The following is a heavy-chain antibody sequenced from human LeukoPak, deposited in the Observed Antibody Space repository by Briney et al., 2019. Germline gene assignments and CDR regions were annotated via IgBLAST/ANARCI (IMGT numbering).Heavy chain of an antibody. Sequence: SETLSLTCTVSGGSISSSSYYWGWIRQPPGKGLEWIGSIYYSGTTYYNPSLKSRVTISVDTSKNQFSLKLSSVTAADTAVYYCASRVRAPVKIDAFDIWGQGTMVTVSS. D-gene: IGHD1-26*01. CDR3: ASRVRAPVKIDAFDI. CDR1: GGSISSSSYY. V-gene: IGHV4-39*07. J-gene: IGHJ3*02. CDR2: IYYSGTT.